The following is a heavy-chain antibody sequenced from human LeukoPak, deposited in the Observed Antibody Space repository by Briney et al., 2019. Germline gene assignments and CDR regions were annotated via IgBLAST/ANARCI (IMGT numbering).Heavy chain of an antibody. D-gene: IGHD5-18*01. CDR3: ARGNPTTIQLWLSSCCAFDI. CDR2: MNPNSGNT. J-gene: IGHJ3*02. V-gene: IGHV1-8*01. Sequence: ASVKVSCKASGYTFTSYDINWVRQATGQGLEWMGWMNPNSGNTGYAQKFQGRVTMTRNTSISTAYMELSSLRSADPDVYYCARGNPTTIQLWLSSCCAFDIWGQGTMIIVSS. CDR1: GYTFTSYD.